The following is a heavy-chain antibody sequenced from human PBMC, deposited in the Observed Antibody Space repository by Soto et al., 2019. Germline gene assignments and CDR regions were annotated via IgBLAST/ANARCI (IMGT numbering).Heavy chain of an antibody. CDR1: GFTFNDYW. V-gene: IGHV3-74*01. Sequence: EVQLVESGGALVQPGGSLRLSCAASGFTFNDYWMHWVRQGPGRGLLWVSRLNSDGTTTNYADSVKGRFTISRDNAKNTLYLQMNSLRVEDTAVYYCAKDREYGDFYHYGMDVWGQGTTVTVSS. CDR2: LNSDGTTT. D-gene: IGHD4-17*01. CDR3: AKDREYGDFYHYGMDV. J-gene: IGHJ6*02.